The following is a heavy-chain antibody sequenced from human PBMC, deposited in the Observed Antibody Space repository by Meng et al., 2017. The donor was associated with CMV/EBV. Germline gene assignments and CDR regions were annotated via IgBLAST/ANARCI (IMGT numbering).Heavy chain of an antibody. CDR2: IYYRGST. CDR3: ARDPTWSGWYDS. D-gene: IGHD3-3*01. CDR1: GDSIGTNSYY. Sequence: SETLSLTCAVSGDSIGTNSYYWGWIRQPPGKGLEWIGSIYYRGSTYYNPSLKSRLTISLDASKNQFSLKLNSVTAADTAVYYCARDPTWSGWYDSWGQGTLVTVSS. J-gene: IGHJ5*01. V-gene: IGHV4-39*07.